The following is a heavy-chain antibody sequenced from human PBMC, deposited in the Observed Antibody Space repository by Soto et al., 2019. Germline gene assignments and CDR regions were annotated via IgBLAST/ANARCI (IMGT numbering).Heavy chain of an antibody. D-gene: IGHD1-26*01. CDR3: ARGHYIVGATAPINYYYYYYGMDV. V-gene: IGHV4-38-2*01. CDR2: INHSGST. J-gene: IGHJ6*02. CDR1: GYSISSGYY. Sequence: PSETLSLTCAVSGYSISSGYYWGWIRQPPGKGLEWIGSINHSGSTNYNPSLKSRVTISVDTSKNQFSLKLSSVTAADTAVYYCARGHYIVGATAPINYYYYYYGMDVWGQGTTVTVSS.